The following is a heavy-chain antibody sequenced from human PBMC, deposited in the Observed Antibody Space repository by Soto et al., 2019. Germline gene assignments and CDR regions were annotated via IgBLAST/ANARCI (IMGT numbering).Heavy chain of an antibody. D-gene: IGHD3-10*01. Sequence: ASVKVSCKASGGTFSSYAISWVRQAPGQGLEWMGGIIPIFGTANYAQKFQGRVTITADKSTRTAYMELSSLRSEDTAVYYCARDAPTMVRGVSYAFDIWGQGTMVTVSS. J-gene: IGHJ3*02. CDR2: IIPIFGTA. V-gene: IGHV1-69*06. CDR1: GGTFSSYA. CDR3: ARDAPTMVRGVSYAFDI.